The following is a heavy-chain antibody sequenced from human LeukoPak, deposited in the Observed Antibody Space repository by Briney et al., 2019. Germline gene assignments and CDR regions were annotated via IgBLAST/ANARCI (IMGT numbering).Heavy chain of an antibody. CDR3: ARGHCGGDCYYAYDGMDV. CDR1: GGSFSGYY. J-gene: IGHJ6*02. D-gene: IGHD2-21*02. CDR2: KYARGDS. Sequence: SETLSLTCAVYGGSFSGYYWSWIRQPAGKGLEWIGRKYARGDSNYNPPLQSRVTMSVDTSRNQFSLKLRSVTAADTAVYYCARGHCGGDCYYAYDGMDVWGQGTTVTVSS. V-gene: IGHV4-59*10.